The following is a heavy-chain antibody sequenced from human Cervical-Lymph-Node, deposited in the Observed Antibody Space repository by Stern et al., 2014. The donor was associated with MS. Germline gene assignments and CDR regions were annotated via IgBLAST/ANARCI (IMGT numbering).Heavy chain of an antibody. CDR2: IWYDGSNK. V-gene: IGHV3-33*01. D-gene: IGHD1-26*01. CDR3: TRARYSGNYPTDY. CDR1: GFTFSSYG. Sequence: VQLVESGGGVVQPGRSLRLSCAASGFTFSSYGMHWVRQAPGKGLEWVAAIWYDGSNKYYADSVKGRFTISRDNSKNTLYLQMNSLRAEDTAVYYCTRARYSGNYPTDYWGQGTLVTVSS. J-gene: IGHJ4*02.